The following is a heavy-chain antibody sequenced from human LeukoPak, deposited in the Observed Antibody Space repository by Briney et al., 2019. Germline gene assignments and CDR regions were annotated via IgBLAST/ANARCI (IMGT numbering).Heavy chain of an antibody. V-gene: IGHV1-18*01. CDR3: AREDYDFWSGRIYYFDY. Sequence: GASVKVSCKASGYTFTSYGISWVRQAPGQGLEWMGWISAYNGNTNYAQKLQGRVTMTTDTSTSTAYMELRSLRSDDTAVYYCAREDYDFWSGRIYYFDYWGQGTLVTVSS. D-gene: IGHD3-3*01. CDR1: GYTFTSYG. CDR2: ISAYNGNT. J-gene: IGHJ4*02.